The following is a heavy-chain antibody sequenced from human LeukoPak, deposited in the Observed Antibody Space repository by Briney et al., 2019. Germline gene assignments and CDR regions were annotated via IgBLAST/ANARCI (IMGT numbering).Heavy chain of an antibody. CDR1: GFTFSSYA. CDR2: INGSGGST. J-gene: IGHJ4*02. V-gene: IGHV3-23*01. D-gene: IGHD3-10*01. Sequence: GGSLRLSCAASGFTFSSYAMSWVRQAPGKGLEWVSAINGSGGSTYYADSVKGRFTISTDNSKNTLYLQMNSLRAEDTAVYYCAKDSVLLWFGELLPYYFDYWGQGTLVTVSS. CDR3: AKDSVLLWFGELLPYYFDY.